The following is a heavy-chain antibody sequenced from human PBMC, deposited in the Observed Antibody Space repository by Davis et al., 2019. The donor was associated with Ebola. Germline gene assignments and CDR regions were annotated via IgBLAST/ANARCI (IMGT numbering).Heavy chain of an antibody. J-gene: IGHJ6*03. CDR1: GGSFSGYY. V-gene: IGHV4-34*01. D-gene: IGHD3-10*01. CDR3: ARVNSSLSGITMVRGVIQGYYYMDV. CDR2: INHTGST. Sequence: PSETLSLTCAVYGGSFSGYYWSWIRQPPGKGLEWIGEINHTGSTNYNPSLKSRVTISVDTSKNQCSLQLSSVTAADTAVYYCARVNSSLSGITMVRGVIQGYYYMDVWGKGTTVTVSS.